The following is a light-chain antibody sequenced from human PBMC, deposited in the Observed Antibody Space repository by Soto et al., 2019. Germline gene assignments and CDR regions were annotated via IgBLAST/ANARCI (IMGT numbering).Light chain of an antibody. CDR2: NAF. CDR1: QSISGY. V-gene: IGKV1-39*01. J-gene: IGKJ2*02. CDR3: LQTYSTPGT. Sequence: DIQMTQSPSSLSASVGDGVTITCRASQSISGYLNWYQQKPGRAPNLLIYNAFSLQSGVPSRFSGSASGTDFTLTISSLQPEDFATYYCLQTYSTPGTFGQGTKLEIK.